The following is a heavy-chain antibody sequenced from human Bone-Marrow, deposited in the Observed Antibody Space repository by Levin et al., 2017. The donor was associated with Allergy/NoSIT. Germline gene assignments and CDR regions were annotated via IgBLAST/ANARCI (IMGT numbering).Heavy chain of an antibody. CDR1: GFTFSSYA. CDR2: ISGSGGST. V-gene: IGHV3-23*01. Sequence: LSLTCAASGFTFSSYAMSWVRQAPGKGLEWVSVISGSGGSTYYADSVKGRFTISRDSSKNTLYLQMNSLRAEDTALYYCAKGGGGTCYSAVQHWGQGTLVTVSS. CDR3: AKGGGGTCYSAVQH. D-gene: IGHD2-15*01. J-gene: IGHJ1*01.